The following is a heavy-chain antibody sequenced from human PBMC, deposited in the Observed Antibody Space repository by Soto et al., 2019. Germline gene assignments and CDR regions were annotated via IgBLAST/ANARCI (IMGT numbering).Heavy chain of an antibody. J-gene: IGHJ4*02. CDR3: ARGGSGYTWFNEF. V-gene: IGHV1-69*13. CDR2: IIPVFQTA. D-gene: IGHD3-22*01. Sequence: ASVKVSCKASGGLFSSYPISWVRQVPGQGLEWMGGIIPVFQTAYYTQRFQGRVTITADESTNTAYMELSSLRSEDTAIYYCARGGSGYTWFNEFWGQGTLVTVSS. CDR1: GGLFSSYP.